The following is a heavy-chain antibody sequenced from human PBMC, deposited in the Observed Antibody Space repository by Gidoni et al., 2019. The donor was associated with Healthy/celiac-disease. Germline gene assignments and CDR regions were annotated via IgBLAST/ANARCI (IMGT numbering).Heavy chain of an antibody. CDR3: AREGPVVPAATTRYFDY. CDR2: IYYSGST. V-gene: IGHV4-31*03. J-gene: IGHJ4*02. Sequence: QVQLQESGPGLVKPSQTLSLTCTVSGGSISSGGYYWSWIRQHPGKGLEWIGYIYYSGSTYYNPSLKSRVTISVDTSKNQFSLKLSSVTAADTAVYYCAREGPVVPAATTRYFDYWGQGTLVTVSS. D-gene: IGHD2-2*01. CDR1: GGSISSGGYY.